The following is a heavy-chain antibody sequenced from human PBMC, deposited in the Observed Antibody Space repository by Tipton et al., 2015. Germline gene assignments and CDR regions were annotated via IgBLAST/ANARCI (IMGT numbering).Heavy chain of an antibody. CDR2: IHNSGNT. J-gene: IGHJ1*01. Sequence: TLSLTCTVSGGSVSSGSFYWSWIRQPPGKGLECIGYIHNSGNTDYNPSLKSRLTMSLDTPKNQFSLELTSVTAADTAVYYCARSPPGDYEYIEYWGQGTLITVSS. V-gene: IGHV4-61*01. CDR1: GGSVSSGSFY. D-gene: IGHD3-16*01. CDR3: ARSPPGDYEYIEY.